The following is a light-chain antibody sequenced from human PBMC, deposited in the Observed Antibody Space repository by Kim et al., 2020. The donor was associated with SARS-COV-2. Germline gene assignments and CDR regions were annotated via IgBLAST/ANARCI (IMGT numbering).Light chain of an antibody. V-gene: IGLV1-47*01. J-gene: IGLJ2*01. CDR2: RNN. Sequence: QRGTISCSGTSSNIGNNFVHWFQQLPGTAPKRLIYRNNQRPSGVPDRFSGSKSGTSASLAISGLRSEDEADYYCAAWDDSLSGVVFGRGTQLTVL. CDR1: SSNIGNNF. CDR3: AAWDDSLSGVV.